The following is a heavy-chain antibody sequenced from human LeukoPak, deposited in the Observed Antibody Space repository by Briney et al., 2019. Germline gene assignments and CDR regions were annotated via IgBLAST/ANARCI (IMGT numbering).Heavy chain of an antibody. Sequence: GGSLRLSCEASGLTFNKYWMTWVRQAPGKGLEWVANIKQDGSEKNYVDSVKGRFTISRDNAKNSLYLQMNSLRAEDTAVYYCAELGITMIGGVWGKGTTVTVSS. CDR1: GLTFNKYW. J-gene: IGHJ6*04. CDR3: AELGITMIGGV. V-gene: IGHV3-7*01. D-gene: IGHD3-10*02. CDR2: IKQDGSEK.